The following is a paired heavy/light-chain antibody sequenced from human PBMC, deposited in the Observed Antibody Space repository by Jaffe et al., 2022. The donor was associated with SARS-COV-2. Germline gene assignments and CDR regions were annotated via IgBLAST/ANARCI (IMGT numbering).Heavy chain of an antibody. CDR1: GFTFSSYS. CDR2: ISSSSSTI. Sequence: EVQLVESGGGLVQPGGSLRLSCAASGFTFSSYSMNWVRQAPGKGLEWVSYISSSSSTIYYADSVKGRFTISRDNAKNSLYLQMNSLRDEDTAVYYCAREIPYSSSWYPGALGYYYGMDVWGQGTTVTVSS. J-gene: IGHJ6*02. D-gene: IGHD6-13*01. CDR3: AREIPYSSSWYPGALGYYYGMDV. V-gene: IGHV3-48*02.
Light chain of an antibody. CDR3: GTWDSSLSVFYV. Sequence: QSVLTQPPSVSAAPGQKVTISCSGSSSNIGNNYVSWYQQLPGTAPKLLIYENNKRPSGIPDRFSGSKSGTSATLGITGLQTGDEADYYCGTWDSSLSVFYVFGTGTKVTVL. CDR1: SSNIGNNY. CDR2: ENN. J-gene: IGLJ1*01. V-gene: IGLV1-51*02.